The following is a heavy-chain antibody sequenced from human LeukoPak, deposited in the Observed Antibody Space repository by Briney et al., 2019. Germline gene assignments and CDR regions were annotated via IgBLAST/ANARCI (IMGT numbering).Heavy chain of an antibody. J-gene: IGHJ4*02. V-gene: IGHV1-24*01. D-gene: IGHD3-9*01. CDR3: ATRLRYFDWLPRYDY. CDR1: GYTFTSYY. CDR2: FDPEDGET. Sequence: ASVKVSCKASGYTFTSYYMHWVRQAPGQGLEWMGGFDPEDGETIYAQKFQGRVTMTEDTSTDTAYMELSSLRSEDTAVYYCATRLRYFDWLPRYDYWGQGTLVTVSS.